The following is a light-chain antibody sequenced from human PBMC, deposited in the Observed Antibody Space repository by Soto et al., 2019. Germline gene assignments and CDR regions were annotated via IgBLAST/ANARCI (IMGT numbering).Light chain of an antibody. V-gene: IGKV3-15*01. CDR3: QQYNNWPPLT. Sequence: EIVMTHSPATLSVSPGESATLSCRTSQSGSSNLAWYQQKPGQAPRLLIYGASTRATGIPARFSGSGSGTEFTLTISSLQSEDFAVYYCQQYNNWPPLTFGGGTKVEIK. CDR2: GAS. CDR1: QSGSSN. J-gene: IGKJ4*01.